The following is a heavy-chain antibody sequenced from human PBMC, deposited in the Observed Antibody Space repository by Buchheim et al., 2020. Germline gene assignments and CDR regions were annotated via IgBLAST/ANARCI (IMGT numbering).Heavy chain of an antibody. CDR1: GFTFSSYG. J-gene: IGHJ6*02. Sequence: QVQLVESGGGVVQPGRSLRLSCAASGFTFSSYGMHWVRQAPGKGLEWVAVISYDGSNKYYADSVKGRFTISRDNSKNTLSLQMNSLRAEDTAVYYCAKEGQQLDYYYYYGMDVWGQGTT. CDR3: AKEGQQLDYYYYYGMDV. CDR2: ISYDGSNK. D-gene: IGHD6-13*01. V-gene: IGHV3-30*18.